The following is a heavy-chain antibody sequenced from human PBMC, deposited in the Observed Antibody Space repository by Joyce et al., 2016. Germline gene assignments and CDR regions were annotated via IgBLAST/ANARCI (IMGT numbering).Heavy chain of an antibody. D-gene: IGHD2-15*01. CDR2: VGASGGGS. V-gene: IGHV3-23*04. CDR1: YRLSNKNV. Sequence: QLEESWGTLVHPGGSLRLFCTVSYRLSNKNVMAWVRQAPGKGLEGGAAVGASGGGSYYADSVKGLFNVSRDNSKNMMYLEMTSLQIEDTAVYYCARAKTVVVAYTLRDGFDVWGQGTQVAVSS. J-gene: IGHJ3*01. CDR3: ARAKTVVVAYTLRDGFDV.